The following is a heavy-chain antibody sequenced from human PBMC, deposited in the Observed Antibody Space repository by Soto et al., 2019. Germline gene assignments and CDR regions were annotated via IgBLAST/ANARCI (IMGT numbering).Heavy chain of an antibody. D-gene: IGHD1-1*01. CDR2: ISSSGSTI. V-gene: IGHV3-11*01. Sequence: GGSLRLSCAASGFTFSDYYMSWIRQAPGKGLEWVSYISSSGSTIYYADSVKGRFTISRDNAKNSLYLQMNSLRAEDTAVYYCARAHNWNPNYYYYYYMDVWGKGTTVTVSS. J-gene: IGHJ6*03. CDR3: ARAHNWNPNYYYYYYMDV. CDR1: GFTFSDYY.